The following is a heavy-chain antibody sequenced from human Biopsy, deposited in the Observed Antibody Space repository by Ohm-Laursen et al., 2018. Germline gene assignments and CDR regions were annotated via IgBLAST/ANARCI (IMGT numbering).Heavy chain of an antibody. Sequence: SVKVSCKVSGYTFTSYGISWVRQAPGQGLGWMGWINTENGNTIYAQNLQGRVTMTADTSTSTAYMEVTSLRSDDTAVYYCARAKLEPVYYYYGMDVWGQGTTVTVSS. V-gene: IGHV1-18*01. CDR3: ARAKLEPVYYYYGMDV. CDR2: INTENGNT. J-gene: IGHJ6*02. D-gene: IGHD1-14*01. CDR1: GYTFTSYG.